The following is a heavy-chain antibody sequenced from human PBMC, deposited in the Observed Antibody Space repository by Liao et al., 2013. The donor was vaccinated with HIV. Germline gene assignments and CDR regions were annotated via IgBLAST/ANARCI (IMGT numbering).Heavy chain of an antibody. D-gene: IGHD3-16*01. CDR1: GGSFSSSSYY. V-gene: IGHV4-39*07. J-gene: IGHJ4*02. Sequence: QVQLQESGPGLAKPSQTLSLTCTVSGGSFSSSSYYWGWIRQSPGKRLEWMGIAYYSGATSYNPSLKSRVTMSVDTSKNHFSLRLTSVTAADTAVYYCARSIPSDAVPYYFDYWGQGTLVTVSS. CDR2: AYYSGAT. CDR3: ARSIPSDAVPYYFDY.